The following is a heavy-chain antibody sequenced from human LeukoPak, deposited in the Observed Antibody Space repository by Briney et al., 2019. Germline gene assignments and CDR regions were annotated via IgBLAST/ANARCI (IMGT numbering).Heavy chain of an antibody. CDR3: ARDGFGTGSN. J-gene: IGHJ4*02. CDR2: IWYDGSKK. V-gene: IGHV3-33*01. D-gene: IGHD3-16*01. Sequence: GGSLRLSCAASGFTFSNYGMHWVRQAPGKGLEWVAVIWYDGSKKYYADSVKGRFTISRDNSKNTLYLQMNSLRADDTAVYYCARDGFGTGSNWGQGTLVTVSS. CDR1: GFTFSNYG.